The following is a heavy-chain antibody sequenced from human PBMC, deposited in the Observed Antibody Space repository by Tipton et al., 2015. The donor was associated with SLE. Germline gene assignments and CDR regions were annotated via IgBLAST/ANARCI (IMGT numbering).Heavy chain of an antibody. J-gene: IGHJ2*01. V-gene: IGHV4-59*08. CDR3: ARRGSDGRRDWYFDL. CDR1: GGSISSYY. D-gene: IGHD6-19*01. CDR2: IYYSGST. Sequence: TLSLTCTVSGGSISSYYWSWIRQPPGKGLEWIGYIYYSGSTNYNPSLKSRVTISVDTSKNQFSLKLSSVTAADTAVYYCARRGSDGRRDWYFDLWGRGTLVTVSS.